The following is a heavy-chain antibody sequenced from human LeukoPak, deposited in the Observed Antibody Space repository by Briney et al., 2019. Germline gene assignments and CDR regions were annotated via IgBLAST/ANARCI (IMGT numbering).Heavy chain of an antibody. J-gene: IGHJ4*02. CDR3: AREGRDIVVVPAAHDY. Sequence: ASVKVSCKASGYTFTGYYMHWVRQAPGQGLEWMGWINPNSGGTNYAQKFQGRVTMTRDTSISTAYMELSRRRSDDTAVYYCAREGRDIVVVPAAHDYWGQGTLVTVSS. V-gene: IGHV1-2*02. D-gene: IGHD2-2*01. CDR2: INPNSGGT. CDR1: GYTFTGYY.